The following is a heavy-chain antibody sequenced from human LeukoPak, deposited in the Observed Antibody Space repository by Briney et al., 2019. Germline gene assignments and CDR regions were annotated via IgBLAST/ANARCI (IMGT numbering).Heavy chain of an antibody. CDR1: GYTFTSYD. D-gene: IGHD3-10*01. V-gene: IGHV1-8*01. CDR2: MNPNSGNT. J-gene: IGHJ6*03. CDR3: AVRGVIMGNYYYYYMDV. Sequence: ASVKVTCKASGYTFTSYDINWVRQATGQGLEWMGWMNPNSGNTGYAQKFQGRVTITRNTSISTAYMELSSLRSEDTAVYYCAVRGVIMGNYYYYYMDVWGKGTTVTVSS.